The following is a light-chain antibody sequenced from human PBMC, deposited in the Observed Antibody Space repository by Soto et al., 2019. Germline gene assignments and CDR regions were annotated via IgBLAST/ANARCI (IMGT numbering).Light chain of an antibody. Sequence: IVMTQSPAALSVSPRERATLSCRAGQTIYSNVAWYQQRPGQAPRLLIYRASTRATGVPARFSGSGSGTEFTLTISGLQSEDFALYYCQQYQNLWTFGQGTKV. J-gene: IGKJ1*01. CDR2: RAS. CDR1: QTIYSN. V-gene: IGKV3-15*01. CDR3: QQYQNLWT.